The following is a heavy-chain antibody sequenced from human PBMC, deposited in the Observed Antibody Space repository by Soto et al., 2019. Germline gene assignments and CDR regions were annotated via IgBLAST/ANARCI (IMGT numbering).Heavy chain of an antibody. Sequence: PSETLSLTWTVSGGPISNFYWSWMRQPPGKGLEWIGYLYYTGSTNYNPSLKSRVTMSLDTSNNQLSLKLTSVTAADTAVYYCARDLNLAVAGSFLNWSEPWGQATLVIASS. CDR3: ARDLNLAVAGSFLNWSEP. J-gene: IGHJ5*02. D-gene: IGHD6-19*01. CDR1: GGPISNFY. CDR2: LYYTGST. V-gene: IGHV4-59*01.